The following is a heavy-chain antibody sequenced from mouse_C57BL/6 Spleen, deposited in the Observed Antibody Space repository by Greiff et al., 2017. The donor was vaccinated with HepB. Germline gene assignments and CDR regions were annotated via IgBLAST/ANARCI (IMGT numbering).Heavy chain of an antibody. V-gene: IGHV1-80*01. Sequence: QVHLQQSGAELVKPWASVKFSCKASGYSFSRYWMNWVKQRPGKGLEWIGQIYPGDGDTNYNGKFKGKATLTADKSSSTAYMQLSSLTSEDSAVYFCARSEEITTFAYWGQGTLVTVSA. J-gene: IGHJ3*01. D-gene: IGHD1-1*01. CDR1: GYSFSRYW. CDR3: ARSEEITTFAY. CDR2: IYPGDGDT.